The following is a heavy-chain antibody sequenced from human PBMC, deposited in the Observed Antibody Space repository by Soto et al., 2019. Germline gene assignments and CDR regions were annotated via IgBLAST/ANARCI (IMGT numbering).Heavy chain of an antibody. D-gene: IGHD3-9*01. CDR1: DFSLTNARMG. J-gene: IGHJ4*02. CDR3: ARFSALVLTGVYYFEY. CDR2: LVSNGGE. V-gene: IGHV2-26*01. Sequence: SGPTLVNPTETLTLTCIVSDFSLTNARMGVSWIRQPPGKAPEWLAHLVSNGGESYRTSLKSRLTISKDTSKSQVVLTMSNKDPVDTATYYCARFSALVLTGVYYFEYWVPGTQVTVSS.